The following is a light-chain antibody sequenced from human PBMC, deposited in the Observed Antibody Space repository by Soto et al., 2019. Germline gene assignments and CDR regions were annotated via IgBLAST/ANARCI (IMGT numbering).Light chain of an antibody. CDR2: DAS. Sequence: DIQMTQSPSTLSASIGDRVTITCRASEDINDWLAWYQQKPGNAPKFLIYDASTLQSGVPSRFSGSGSGTEFTLTINSLQPDDFATYYCQQYNSYSRTFGQGTKVDIK. V-gene: IGKV1-5*01. J-gene: IGKJ1*01. CDR3: QQYNSYSRT. CDR1: EDINDW.